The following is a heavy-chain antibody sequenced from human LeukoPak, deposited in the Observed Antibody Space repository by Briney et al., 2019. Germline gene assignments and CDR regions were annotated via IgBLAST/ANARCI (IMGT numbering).Heavy chain of an antibody. CDR3: AREAAAGLGY. J-gene: IGHJ4*02. Sequence: PGGSLRLSCAASGFTFSSYRMQWVRQAPGKGLVWVSRINSDGSSTSYADSVKGRFTISRDNAKNTLYLQMNSLRGEDTAVYYCAREAAAGLGYWGQGTLVTVSS. CDR1: GFTFSSYR. V-gene: IGHV3-74*01. CDR2: INSDGSST. D-gene: IGHD6-13*01.